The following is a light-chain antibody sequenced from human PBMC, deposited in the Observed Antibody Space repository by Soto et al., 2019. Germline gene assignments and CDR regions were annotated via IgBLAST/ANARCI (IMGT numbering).Light chain of an antibody. CDR2: GAS. J-gene: IGKJ4*01. V-gene: IGKV3-20*01. CDR3: QQYGSSPLT. Sequence: VLAQAPGPLSLSPGEKCPLSCRASQSVSSSYLAWYQQKTGQGPRXXIYGASSRATGIPDRFSGSGSGTDLTLTISRLEPEDGAVYYCQQYGSSPLTFGGGTKVDIK. CDR1: QSVSSSY.